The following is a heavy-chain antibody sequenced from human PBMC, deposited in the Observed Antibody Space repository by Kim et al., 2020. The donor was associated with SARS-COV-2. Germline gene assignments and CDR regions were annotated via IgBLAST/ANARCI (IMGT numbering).Heavy chain of an antibody. Sequence: ASVKVSCKASGYTFTSYAMHWVRQAPGQRLEWMGWINAGNGNTKYSQKFQGRVTITRDTSASTAYMELSSLRSEDTAVYYRASPMGYTGAFDIWGQGTMVTVSS. J-gene: IGHJ3*02. V-gene: IGHV1-3*01. CDR1: GYTFTSYA. CDR2: INAGNGNT. CDR3: ASPMGYTGAFDI. D-gene: IGHD5-18*01.